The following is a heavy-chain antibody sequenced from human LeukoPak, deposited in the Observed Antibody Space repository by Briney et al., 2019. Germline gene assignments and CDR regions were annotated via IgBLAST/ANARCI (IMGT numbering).Heavy chain of an antibody. D-gene: IGHD5-12*01. V-gene: IGHV4-4*02. CDR2: INHSGST. Sequence: SETLSLTCAVSGGSISSSNWWTWVRQPPGKGLEWIGEINHSGSTNYNPSLKSRVTISVDTSKNQFSLKLSSVTAADTAVYYCARHAGYSGYPYYYYYYMDVWGKGTTVTISS. J-gene: IGHJ6*03. CDR1: GGSISSSNW. CDR3: ARHAGYSGYPYYYYYYMDV.